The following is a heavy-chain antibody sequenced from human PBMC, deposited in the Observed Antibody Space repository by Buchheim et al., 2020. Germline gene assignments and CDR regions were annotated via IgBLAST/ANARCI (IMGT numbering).Heavy chain of an antibody. CDR2: GGGGTDT. D-gene: IGHD6-19*01. CDR1: GFIFRDYA. CDR3: AKDSVARNGRLDAFGL. J-gene: IGHJ3*01. V-gene: IGHV3-23*01. Sequence: EVHFLESGGGLVQPGGSLRLSCVASGFIFRDYAVSWVRQAPGKGLEWVSAGGGGTDTYYADSVKGRFTVSRDNSKNTLFLQMNSLRVEDTAVYYCAKDSVARNGRLDAFGLWGQGT.